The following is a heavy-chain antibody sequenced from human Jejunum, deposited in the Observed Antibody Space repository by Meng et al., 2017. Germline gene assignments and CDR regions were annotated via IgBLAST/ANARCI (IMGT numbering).Heavy chain of an antibody. Sequence: GESLKISCNASGFTFNGFGMSWVRQAPGKGLEWVSAISASGYTAYYPDSVKGRFTISRDNSRNTLYLQINGLSPEDTAVYYCARDQGPTPVDAFDLWGQGTMVTVSS. D-gene: IGHD2-15*01. CDR1: GFTFNGFG. CDR3: ARDQGPTPVDAFDL. V-gene: IGHV3-23*01. J-gene: IGHJ3*01. CDR2: ISASGYTA.